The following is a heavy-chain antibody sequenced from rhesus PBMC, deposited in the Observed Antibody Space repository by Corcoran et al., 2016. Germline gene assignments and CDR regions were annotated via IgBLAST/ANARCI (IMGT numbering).Heavy chain of an antibody. V-gene: IGHV4-80*01. CDR3: ANRRGNLVDAFDF. J-gene: IGHJ3*01. Sequence: QVQLQESGPGLVKPSETLSLTCAVSGFSIRGYWWSWIRQPPGKGLEWVRLNKGNSCSTYYAPSLKTRVPVSKDASKNQFSLNLNSVTAADRAVYSCANRRGNLVDAFDFWGQGLRVTVSS. CDR1: GFSIRGYW. D-gene: IGHD1-44*01. CDR2: NKGNSCST.